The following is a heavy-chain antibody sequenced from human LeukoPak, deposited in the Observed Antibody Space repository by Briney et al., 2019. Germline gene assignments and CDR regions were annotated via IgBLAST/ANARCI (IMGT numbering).Heavy chain of an antibody. Sequence: PSETLSLTCAVYGGSFSGYYWSWIRQPPGKGLEWIGEINHSGSTNYNPSLKSRVTISVDTSKNQFSLKLSSVTAADTAVYYCARLDGDNTYYYYYMDVWGKGTTVTISS. CDR2: INHSGST. D-gene: IGHD4-17*01. V-gene: IGHV4-34*01. CDR3: ARLDGDNTYYYYYMDV. CDR1: GGSFSGYY. J-gene: IGHJ6*03.